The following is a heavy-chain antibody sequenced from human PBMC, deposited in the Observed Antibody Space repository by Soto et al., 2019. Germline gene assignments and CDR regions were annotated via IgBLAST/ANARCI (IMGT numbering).Heavy chain of an antibody. Sequence: VKVSCKASGGTFSSYTMSWVRQAPGQGLEWMGRIIPILGIANYAQKFQGRVTITADKSTSTAYMELSSLRSEDTAVYYCASGDYGAGSYYDWFDPWGQGTLVTVSS. J-gene: IGHJ5*02. V-gene: IGHV1-69*02. CDR2: IIPILGIA. D-gene: IGHD3-10*01. CDR3: ASGDYGAGSYYDWFDP. CDR1: GGTFSSYT.